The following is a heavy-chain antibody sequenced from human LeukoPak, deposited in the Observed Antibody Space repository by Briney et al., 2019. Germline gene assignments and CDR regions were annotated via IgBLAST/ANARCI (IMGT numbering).Heavy chain of an antibody. CDR1: GGSIASYY. D-gene: IGHD2-8*01. CDR3: ARDLGKSLPAVMAWAY. Sequence: PSETLSLTCTVSGGSIASYYWSWIRQPPGKGLEWVGYIYYSGNTNYNPSLKSRVTISVDTSKNQFSLKLSSVTAADTAVYYCARDLGKSLPAVMAWAYWGHGTLVTVSS. CDR2: IYYSGNT. V-gene: IGHV4-59*01. J-gene: IGHJ4*01.